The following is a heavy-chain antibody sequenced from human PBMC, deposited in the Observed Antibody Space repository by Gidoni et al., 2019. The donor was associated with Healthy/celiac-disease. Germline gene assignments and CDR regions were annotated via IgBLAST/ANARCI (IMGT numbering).Heavy chain of an antibody. V-gene: IGHV3-7*05. Sequence: GKGLEWVANIKQDGSEKYYVDSVKGRFTISRDNAKNSLYLQMNSLRAEDTAVYYCSRGAYYYYYGMDLLGQGTTVTVSS. J-gene: IGHJ6*02. CDR2: IKQDGSEK. CDR3: SRGAYYYYYGMDL.